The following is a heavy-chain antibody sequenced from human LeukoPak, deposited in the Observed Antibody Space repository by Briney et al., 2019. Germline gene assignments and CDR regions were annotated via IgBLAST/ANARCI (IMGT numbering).Heavy chain of an antibody. J-gene: IGHJ4*02. V-gene: IGHV3-7*03. D-gene: IGHD6-6*01. CDR2: INHNGNVN. CDR1: GFTFSSYW. CDR3: AKGSAAARPYYFDY. Sequence: GGSLRLSCAASGFTFSSYWMNWARQAPGKGLEWVASINHNGNVNYYVDSVKGRFTISRDNAKNSLYLQMNSLRAEDTAVYYYAKGSAAARPYYFDYWGQGTLVTVSS.